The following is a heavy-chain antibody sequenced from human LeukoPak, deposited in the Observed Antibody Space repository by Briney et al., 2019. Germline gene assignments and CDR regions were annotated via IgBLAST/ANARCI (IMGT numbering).Heavy chain of an antibody. D-gene: IGHD6-19*01. Sequence: SETLSLTCTVTGGSISSGSYYWRWIRQPAGKGLEWIGRIYTSGSTNYNPSLKSRVTISVDTSKNQFSLKLSSVTAADTAVYYCARGSALAVACAVDYWGEGTLVTVSS. J-gene: IGHJ4*02. CDR1: GGSISSGSYY. CDR2: IYTSGST. CDR3: ARGSALAVACAVDY. V-gene: IGHV4-61*02.